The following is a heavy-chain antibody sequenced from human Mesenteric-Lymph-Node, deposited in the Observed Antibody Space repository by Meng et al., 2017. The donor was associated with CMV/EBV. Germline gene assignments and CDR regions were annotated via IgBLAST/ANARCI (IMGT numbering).Heavy chain of an antibody. CDR3: ATSENSSSWPYYYYYGMDV. V-gene: IGHV4-4*07. J-gene: IGHJ6*02. CDR1: GGSISSYY. D-gene: IGHD6-13*01. CDR2: IYTSGST. Sequence: SETLSLTCTVSGGSISSYYWSWIRQPAGKGLEWIGRIYTSGSTNYNPSLKSRVTMSVDTSKNQFSLKLSSVTAADTAVYYRATSENSSSWPYYYYYGMDVWGQGTTVTVSS.